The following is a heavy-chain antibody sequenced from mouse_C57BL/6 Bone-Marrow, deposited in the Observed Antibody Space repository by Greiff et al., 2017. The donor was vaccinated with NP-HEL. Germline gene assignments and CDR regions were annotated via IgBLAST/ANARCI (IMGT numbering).Heavy chain of an antibody. Sequence: DVQLQESGGGLVQPGGSMKLSCAASGFTFSDAWMDWVRQSPEKGLEWVAEIRNKANNHATYYVESVKGRFTISRDVSKSSFYLQMNILRTEDTGIYYCTGWLLLAWFAYWGQGTLVTVSA. CDR1: GFTFSDAW. CDR2: IRNKANNHAT. V-gene: IGHV6-6*01. J-gene: IGHJ3*01. D-gene: IGHD2-3*01. CDR3: TGWLLLAWFAY.